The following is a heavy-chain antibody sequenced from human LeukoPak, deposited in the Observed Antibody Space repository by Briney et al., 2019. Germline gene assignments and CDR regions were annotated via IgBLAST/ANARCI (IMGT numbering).Heavy chain of an antibody. Sequence: GGSLRLSCAASGFTFSDYYMSWIRQAPGKGLEWVSYISSSGSTIYYADSVKGRFTISRDNAKNSLYLQMNSLRAEDTAVYYCAKEVSNDILTPFDSWGQGSLVTVSS. CDR1: GFTFSDYY. V-gene: IGHV3-11*01. CDR2: ISSSGSTI. J-gene: IGHJ4*02. D-gene: IGHD3-9*01. CDR3: AKEVSNDILTPFDS.